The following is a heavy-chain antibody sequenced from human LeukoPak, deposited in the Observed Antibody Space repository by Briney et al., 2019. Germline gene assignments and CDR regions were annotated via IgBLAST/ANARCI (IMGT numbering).Heavy chain of an antibody. D-gene: IGHD2-21*02. V-gene: IGHV3-11*01. CDR3: ACDFRYLGHDF. CDR2: ISNVGRTT. CDR1: AFTLGDFY. J-gene: IGHJ4*02. Sequence: GGSLRLFCTASAFTLGDFYMSWIRQAPGKGLEWIAYISNVGRTTYCAESVKGRFTISRDNAKNSLYLQMKSLRPEDTAVYYCACDFRYLGHDFWGKGSLVTVSS.